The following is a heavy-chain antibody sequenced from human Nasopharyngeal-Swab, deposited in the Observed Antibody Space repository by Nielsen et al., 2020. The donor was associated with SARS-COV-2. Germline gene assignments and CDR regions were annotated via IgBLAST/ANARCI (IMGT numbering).Heavy chain of an antibody. CDR2: ISYDGSNK. CDR3: ARVHAGYPEFVADY. Sequence: GSLLKISCAASGFTFSSYAMHWVRQAPGKGLEWVAVISYDGSNKYYADSVKGRFTISRDNSKNTLYLQMNSLRAEDTAVYYCARVHAGYPEFVADYWGQGTLVTVSS. V-gene: IGHV3-30*04. CDR1: GFTFSSYA. J-gene: IGHJ4*02. D-gene: IGHD3-10*01.